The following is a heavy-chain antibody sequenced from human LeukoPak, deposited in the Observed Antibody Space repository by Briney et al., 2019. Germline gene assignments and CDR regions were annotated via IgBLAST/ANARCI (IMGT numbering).Heavy chain of an antibody. V-gene: IGHV3-7*03. CDR3: ARGVDSLRYFDWFLYYFDY. CDR2: IKQDGSAK. Sequence: GGSLRLSCAASGFTFSSYWMSWVRQAPGKGLEWVANIKQDGSAKYYVDSAKGRFTISRENAKSSLYLKMNSLRAEDTAVYYCARGVDSLRYFDWFLYYFDYWGQGTLVTVSS. J-gene: IGHJ4*02. D-gene: IGHD3-9*01. CDR1: GFTFSSYW.